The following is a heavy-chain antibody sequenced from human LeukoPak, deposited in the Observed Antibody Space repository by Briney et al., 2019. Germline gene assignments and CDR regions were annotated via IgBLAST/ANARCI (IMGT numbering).Heavy chain of an antibody. Sequence: ASVKVSCKASGGTFSSYAISWVRQAPGQGLEWMGRINPILGIANYAQKFQGRVTITADKSTSTAYMELSSLRSEDTAVYYCAKGRSSGGSCYNYWGQGTLVTVSS. V-gene: IGHV1-69*04. CDR2: INPILGIA. CDR3: AKGRSSGGSCYNY. J-gene: IGHJ4*02. D-gene: IGHD2-15*01. CDR1: GGTFSSYA.